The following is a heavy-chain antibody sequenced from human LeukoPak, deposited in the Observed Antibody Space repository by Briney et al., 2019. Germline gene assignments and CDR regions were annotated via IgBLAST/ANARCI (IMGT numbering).Heavy chain of an antibody. CDR3: ARETGTTGSPGLDP. Sequence: SETLSLTRTVSGGSISSYYWSWIRQPAGKGLEWIGRIYTSGSTNYNPSLKSRVTMSVDTSKNQFSLKLSSVTAADTAVYYCARETGTTGSPGLDPWGQGTLVTVSS. CDR2: IYTSGST. J-gene: IGHJ5*02. CDR1: GGSISSYY. D-gene: IGHD4-11*01. V-gene: IGHV4-4*07.